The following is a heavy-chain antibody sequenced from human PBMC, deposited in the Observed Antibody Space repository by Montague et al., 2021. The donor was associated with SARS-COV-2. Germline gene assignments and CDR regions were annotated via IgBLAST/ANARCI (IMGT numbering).Heavy chain of an antibody. Sequence: SETLSLTCSVSGVSVNNYYWAWIRQTPEKGLEWIGYIYYTGSTNYNPSLRNRITISIDTSANQFSPKLRSVTPADTAVYYCVRDFYDTSDYFQGTFDVGGHGTGVSVPS. CDR2: IYYTGST. D-gene: IGHD3-22*01. CDR3: VRDFYDTSDYFQGTFDV. J-gene: IGHJ3*01. CDR1: GVSVNNYY. V-gene: IGHV4-59*02.